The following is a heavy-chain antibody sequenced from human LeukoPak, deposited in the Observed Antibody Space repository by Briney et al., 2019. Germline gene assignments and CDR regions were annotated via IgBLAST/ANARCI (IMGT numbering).Heavy chain of an antibody. CDR3: ASTPSPSAVFGVVIDAFDI. CDR2: IYYSGGT. D-gene: IGHD3-3*01. Sequence: SETLSLTCTVSGGSISSYYWSWIRQPPGQGLEWIGYIYYSGGTNYNPSLKSRVTISVDTSKNQFSLKLSSVTAADTAVYYCASTPSPSAVFGVVIDAFDIWGQGTMVTVSS. V-gene: IGHV4-59*01. CDR1: GGSISSYY. J-gene: IGHJ3*02.